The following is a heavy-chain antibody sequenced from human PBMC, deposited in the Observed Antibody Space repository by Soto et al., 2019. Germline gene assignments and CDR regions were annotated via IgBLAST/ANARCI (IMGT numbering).Heavy chain of an antibody. CDR3: ARVWGGAFDF. D-gene: IGHD3-10*01. J-gene: IGHJ3*01. CDR2: IYYSGST. Sequence: SDTVSLTSAVSATSIPSPYWSWIRQPPGKGLEWIGYIYYSGSTKYNPSLKSRVTISVDTSKNRFSLRLSSVTAADTAVYYCARVWGGAFDFWGQGTMVT. V-gene: IGHV4-59*11. CDR1: ATSIPSPY.